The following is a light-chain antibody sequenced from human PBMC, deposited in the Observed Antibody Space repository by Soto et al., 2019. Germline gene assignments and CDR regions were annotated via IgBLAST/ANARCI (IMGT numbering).Light chain of an antibody. Sequence: QSVLTQPRPVSGSPGQSVTISCTGTSSDVGGYNYVSWYQQQPGKAHKLMIYDVSKRPSGVPDRFSGSKSGNTASLTISGLQAEDEADYYCCSYAGSYTYVFVTGTKVTVL. J-gene: IGLJ1*01. CDR1: SSDVGGYNY. CDR2: DVS. CDR3: CSYAGSYTYV. V-gene: IGLV2-11*01.